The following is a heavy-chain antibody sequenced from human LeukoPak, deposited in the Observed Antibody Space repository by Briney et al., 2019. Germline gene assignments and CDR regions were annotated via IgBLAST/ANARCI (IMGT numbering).Heavy chain of an antibody. CDR2: IYHSGST. D-gene: IGHD2-15*01. CDR3: ARGVRGRKWYYFDS. V-gene: IGHV4-30-4*01. CDR1: GDSITSGDYY. J-gene: IGHJ4*02. Sequence: SETLSLTCSVSGDSITSGDYYWTWIRQSPGEGLEWLGYIYHSGSTLYHPSLESRLSLSVDTSKNQFSLTLTSVTAADSAVFYCARGVRGRKWYYFDSWGRGTLVTASS.